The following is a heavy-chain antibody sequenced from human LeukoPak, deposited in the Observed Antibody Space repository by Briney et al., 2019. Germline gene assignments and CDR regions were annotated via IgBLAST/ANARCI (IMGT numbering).Heavy chain of an antibody. J-gene: IGHJ3*02. D-gene: IGHD6-13*01. CDR1: GFTFSSYS. CDR2: ISSSSSYI. CDR3: ATLWPRGQQLVPDAFDI. V-gene: IGHV3-21*01. Sequence: GGSLRLSCAASGFTFSSYSMNWVRQAPGKGLEWVSSISSSSSYIYYAGSVKGRFTISRDNAKNSLYLQMNSLRAEDTAVYYCATLWPRGQQLVPDAFDIWGQGTMVTVSS.